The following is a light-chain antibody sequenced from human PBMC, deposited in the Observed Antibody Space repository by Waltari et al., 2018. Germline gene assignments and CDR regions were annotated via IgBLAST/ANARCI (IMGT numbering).Light chain of an antibody. V-gene: IGKV1-5*03. Sequence: IQMTQSPSTVSASVGDRVTITCRANQTITTWVMWYQQKPGRAPKLLIYKGSALESGVPSRFSGRGSGTQFTLTITSLQPDDSATYYCQQYNSYSLTFGGGTKVVI. J-gene: IGKJ4*01. CDR2: KGS. CDR3: QQYNSYSLT. CDR1: QTITTW.